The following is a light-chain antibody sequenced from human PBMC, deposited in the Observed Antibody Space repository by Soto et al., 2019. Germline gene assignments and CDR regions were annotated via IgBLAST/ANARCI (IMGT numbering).Light chain of an antibody. CDR3: CSYAGSSTLV. V-gene: IGLV2-23*01. Sequence: QSALTQPASVSGSPGQSITISCTGTSSDVGSYNLVSWYQQHPGKAPKLMIYEGSKRPSGVSNRFSGSMSGNTASLTISGLQAEVEADYYCCSYAGSSTLVFGGGTKLTVL. J-gene: IGLJ3*02. CDR1: SSDVGSYNL. CDR2: EGS.